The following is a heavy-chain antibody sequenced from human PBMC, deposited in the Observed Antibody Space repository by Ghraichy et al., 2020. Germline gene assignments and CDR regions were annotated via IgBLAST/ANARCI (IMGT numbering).Heavy chain of an antibody. CDR1: GFTFSYYS. Sequence: GGSLRLSCAASGFTFSYYSMNWVRQAPGKGVEWVSSVSPTSEYIYHGDSVKGRFTISRDNAKNSLYLHMNSLRVEDTAVYYCARGDADYRDALEIDCWGQGTLVTVSS. CDR2: VSPTSEYI. V-gene: IGHV3-21*06. J-gene: IGHJ4*02. D-gene: IGHD4-17*01. CDR3: ARGDADYRDALEIDC.